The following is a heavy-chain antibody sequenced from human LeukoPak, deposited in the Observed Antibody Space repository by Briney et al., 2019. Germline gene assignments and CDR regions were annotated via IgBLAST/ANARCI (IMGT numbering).Heavy chain of an antibody. V-gene: IGHV3-23*01. D-gene: IGHD5-18*01. CDR1: GFTFSSYA. J-gene: IGHJ4*02. Sequence: GGSLRLSCAASGFTFSSYAMSWVRQAPGKGLEWVSAISGSGGSTCYADSVKGRFTISRDNSKNTLYLQMNSLRAEDTAVYYCAKDLSRGYSYGYFDYWGQGTLVTVSS. CDR2: ISGSGGST. CDR3: AKDLSRGYSYGYFDY.